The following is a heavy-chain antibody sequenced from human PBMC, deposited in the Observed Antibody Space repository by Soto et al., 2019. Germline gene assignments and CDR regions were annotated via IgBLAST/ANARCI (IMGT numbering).Heavy chain of an antibody. D-gene: IGHD2-2*01. Sequence: TSETLSLTCTVSGGSISSGGYYWSWIRQHPGKGLEWIGYIYYSGSTYYNPSLKSRVTISVDTSKNQFSLKLSSVTAADTAVYYCARLYCSSTSCVFDYWGQGTLVTVSS. V-gene: IGHV4-31*03. CDR2: IYYSGST. CDR3: ARLYCSSTSCVFDY. J-gene: IGHJ4*02. CDR1: GGSISSGGYY.